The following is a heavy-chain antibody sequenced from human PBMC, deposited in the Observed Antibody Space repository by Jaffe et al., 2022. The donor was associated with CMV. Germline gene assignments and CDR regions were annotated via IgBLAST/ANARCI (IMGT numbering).Heavy chain of an antibody. J-gene: IGHJ3*02. CDR2: IYYSGST. V-gene: IGHV4-39*01. CDR1: GGSISSSSYY. D-gene: IGHD3-22*01. CDR3: ARRVLYYYDSSGYRNKLDAFDI. Sequence: QLQLQESGPGLVKPSETLSLTCTVSGGSISSSSYYWGWIRQPPGKGLEWIGSIYYSGSTYYNPSLKSRVTISVDTSKNQFSLKLSSVTAADTAVYYCARRVLYYYDSSGYRNKLDAFDIWGQGTMVTVSS.